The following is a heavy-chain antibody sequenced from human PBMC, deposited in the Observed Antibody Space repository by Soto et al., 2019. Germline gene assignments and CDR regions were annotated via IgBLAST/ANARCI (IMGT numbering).Heavy chain of an antibody. CDR1: GYTFTSYG. J-gene: IGHJ4*02. CDR3: ASSGYCSSTSCYRPYDY. Sequence: QVQLVQSGAEVKKPGASVKVSCKASGYTFTSYGISWVRQAPGQGLEWMGWISAYTGNTNYAQKLQGRVTMTTDTSTSTAYMELRSLRSDDTAVYYCASSGYCSSTSCYRPYDYWGQGTLVTVSS. D-gene: IGHD2-2*01. CDR2: ISAYTGNT. V-gene: IGHV1-18*01.